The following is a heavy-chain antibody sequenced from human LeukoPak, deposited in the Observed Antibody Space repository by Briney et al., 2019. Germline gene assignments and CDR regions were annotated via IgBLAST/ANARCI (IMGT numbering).Heavy chain of an antibody. J-gene: IGHJ6*03. V-gene: IGHV3-48*03. CDR2: ISSSGSTI. Sequence: GGSLRLSCAASGFTFSSYEMNWVRQAPGKGLEWVSYISSSGSTIYYADSVKGRFTISRDNAKNSLYLQMNSLRAEDTAVYYCAREYSNYVDYYYMDVWGKGTTVTVSS. D-gene: IGHD4-11*01. CDR1: GFTFSSYE. CDR3: AREYSNYVDYYYMDV.